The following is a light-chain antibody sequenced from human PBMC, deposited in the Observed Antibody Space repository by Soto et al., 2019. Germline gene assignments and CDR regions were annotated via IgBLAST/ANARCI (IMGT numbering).Light chain of an antibody. CDR3: QQLNNYPST. CDR1: QDISSY. V-gene: IGKV1-9*01. Sequence: IQLTQSPSPLSASVGDRVTITCRASQDISSYFGWYQQKPGKAPKLLIYAASTLQSGVPSRFNGSGFGTDFTLTINSLQPEDFATYFCQQLNNYPSTFGGGTKVEIK. CDR2: AAS. J-gene: IGKJ4*01.